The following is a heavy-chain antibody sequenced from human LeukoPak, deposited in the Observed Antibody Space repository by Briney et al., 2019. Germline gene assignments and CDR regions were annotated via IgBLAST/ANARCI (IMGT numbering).Heavy chain of an antibody. CDR3: AELVTLNF. J-gene: IGHJ4*02. CDR1: GFTFSDYY. Sequence: GGSLRLSCAASGFTFSDYYMSRVRQAPGKGLEWVSGVSASGSSRFYADSVKGRFTVSRDNSKNTLYLQMNSLRVEDTAVYYCAELVTLNFWGQGTLVTVSS. V-gene: IGHV3-23*01. CDR2: VSASGSSR. D-gene: IGHD2-21*02.